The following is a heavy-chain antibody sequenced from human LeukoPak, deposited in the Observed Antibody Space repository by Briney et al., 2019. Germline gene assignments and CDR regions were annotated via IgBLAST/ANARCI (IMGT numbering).Heavy chain of an antibody. J-gene: IGHJ4*02. CDR1: GFTFSTYA. CDR3: AKDLYYYDSSGYSDY. D-gene: IGHD3-22*01. V-gene: IGHV3-23*01. CDR2: ISGSGGAT. Sequence: GGSLRLSCAASGFTFSTYAMSWVRQAPGKGLEWVSAISGSGGATYYADSVKGRFTISRDNSKNTLYLQVSSLRAEDTAVYYCAKDLYYYDSSGYSDYWGQGTLVTVSS.